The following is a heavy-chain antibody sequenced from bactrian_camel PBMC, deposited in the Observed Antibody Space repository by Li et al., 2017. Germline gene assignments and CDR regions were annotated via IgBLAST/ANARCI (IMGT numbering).Heavy chain of an antibody. CDR1: YTGDPHC. CDR3: AAVSRRYTRYPPLTKDEYKY. CDR2: IDSERRT. Sequence: HVQLVESGGGSVQAGGSLRLSCAASYTGDPHCLAWFRQAPGKEREGVASIDSERRTLCADSVKGRFTISKDNAENTLYLQMNSLKPEDTAMYYCAAVSRRYTRYPPLTKDEYKYWGRGTQVTVS. J-gene: IGHJ4*01. V-gene: IGHV3S55*01. D-gene: IGHD3*01.